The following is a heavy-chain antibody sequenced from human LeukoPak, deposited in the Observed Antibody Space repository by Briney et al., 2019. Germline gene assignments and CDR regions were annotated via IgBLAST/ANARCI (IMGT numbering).Heavy chain of an antibody. V-gene: IGHV4-30-4*08. J-gene: IGHJ5*02. CDR3: ARDIPDPITVVVPAGWFDP. Sequence: SQTLSLTCTVSGGSISSGDYYWSWIRQPPGKGLEWIGYIYYSGSTYYNPSLKGRVTISVDTSKNQFSLKLSSVTAADTAVYYCARDIPDPITVVVPAGWFDPWGQGTLVTVSS. D-gene: IGHD2-2*01. CDR1: GGSISSGDYY. CDR2: IYYSGST.